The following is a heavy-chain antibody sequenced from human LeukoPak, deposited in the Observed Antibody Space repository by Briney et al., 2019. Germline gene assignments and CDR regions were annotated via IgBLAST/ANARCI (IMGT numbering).Heavy chain of an antibody. CDR3: ASSSIAARNFDY. Sequence: PSQTLSLTCTVSGGSISSGDYYWSWIRQPPGKGLEWIGYIYYSGSTYYNPSLKSRVTISVDTSKNQFSLKLSSVTAAYTAVYYCASSSIAARNFDYWGQGTLVTVSS. D-gene: IGHD6-6*01. V-gene: IGHV4-30-4*08. CDR2: IYYSGST. CDR1: GGSISSGDYY. J-gene: IGHJ4*02.